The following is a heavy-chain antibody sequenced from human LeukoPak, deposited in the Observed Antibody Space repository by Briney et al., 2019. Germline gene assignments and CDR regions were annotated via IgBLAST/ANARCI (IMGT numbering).Heavy chain of an antibody. Sequence: PGGSLRLSCAASGFSFSTYAIHWVRQAPGKGLEWVAVISSDGSRNFYADSLRGRFTISRDNSKSTLFLQMNSLRAEDTAVYYCARDFTHSYASRYFDYWGQGTLVTVSS. J-gene: IGHJ4*02. CDR2: ISSDGSRN. CDR3: ARDFTHSYASRYFDY. CDR1: GFSFSTYA. V-gene: IGHV3-30-3*01. D-gene: IGHD3-16*01.